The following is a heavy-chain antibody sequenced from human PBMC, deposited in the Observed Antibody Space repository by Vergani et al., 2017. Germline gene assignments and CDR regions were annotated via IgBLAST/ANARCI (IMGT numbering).Heavy chain of an antibody. V-gene: IGHV3-21*01. Sequence: EVQLVESGGGLVKPGGSPRLSCAASGFTFSSYSMNWVRQAPGKGLEWVSSISSSSSYIYYADSVKGRFTISRDNAKNSLYLQMNSLRAEDTAVYYCARDLPYYDILTGFSLDVWGQGTTVTVSS. CDR2: ISSSSSYI. D-gene: IGHD3-9*01. CDR1: GFTFSSYS. CDR3: ARDLPYYDILTGFSLDV. J-gene: IGHJ6*02.